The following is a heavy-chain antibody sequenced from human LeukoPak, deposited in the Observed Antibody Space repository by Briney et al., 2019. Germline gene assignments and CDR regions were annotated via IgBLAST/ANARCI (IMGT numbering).Heavy chain of an antibody. CDR1: GFTFSSYA. CDR3: AKSVSLDCRSTNCYPSV. J-gene: IGHJ6*04. CDR2: ISGSGGST. V-gene: IGHV3-23*01. D-gene: IGHD2-2*01. Sequence: GGSLRLSCAASGFTFSSYAMSWVRQAPGKGLEWVSTISGSGGSTYNADSVKGRFTISRDNSKNTLYLQMNNLRAEDTAVYFCAKSVSLDCRSTNCYPSVWGKGTTVTVSS.